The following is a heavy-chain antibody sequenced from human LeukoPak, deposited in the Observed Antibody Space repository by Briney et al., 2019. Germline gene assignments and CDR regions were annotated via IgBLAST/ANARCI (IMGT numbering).Heavy chain of an antibody. CDR3: ARDRQLGSSGYYAAY. CDR2: ISAYNGNT. D-gene: IGHD3-22*01. CDR1: GYTFSIYG. Sequence: GASVTVSCKSSGYTFSIYGISWVRQAPGQGLEWMGWISAYNGNTNYAQKVQGRVTLTTETSTSTAYMELRSLRSDDTAVYYCARDRQLGSSGYYAAYWGQGTLVTVSS. V-gene: IGHV1-18*01. J-gene: IGHJ4*02.